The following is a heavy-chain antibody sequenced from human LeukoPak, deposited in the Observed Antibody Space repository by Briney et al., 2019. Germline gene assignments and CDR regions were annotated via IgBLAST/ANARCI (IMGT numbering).Heavy chain of an antibody. CDR2: IYYSGSI. V-gene: IGHV4-31*03. D-gene: IGHD3-10*01. Sequence: NSSETLSLTCTVSGGSISSGGYYWSWIRQHPGKGLEWIGYIYYSGSIYYNPSLKSRVTISVDTSKNQFSLKLSSVTAADTAVYYCARSQTSNYYGSGSWVNYFDYWGQGTLVTVSS. J-gene: IGHJ4*02. CDR1: GGSISSGGYY. CDR3: ARSQTSNYYGSGSWVNYFDY.